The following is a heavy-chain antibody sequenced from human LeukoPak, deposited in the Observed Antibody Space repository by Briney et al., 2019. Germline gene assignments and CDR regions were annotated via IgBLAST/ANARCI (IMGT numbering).Heavy chain of an antibody. V-gene: IGHV3-23*01. CDR1: GFTFSTYA. CDR2: VRGSGSDT. Sequence: GGSLRLSCAVSGFTFSTYAMSWVRQAPGKGLEWVSAVRGSGSDTYYADSVKGRFTISRDNSKNTLYLQMNSLRAEDTAICYCAKTSRRDSAYDSPFDSWGQGTLVTVSS. J-gene: IGHJ4*02. CDR3: AKTSRRDSAYDSPFDS. D-gene: IGHD5-12*01.